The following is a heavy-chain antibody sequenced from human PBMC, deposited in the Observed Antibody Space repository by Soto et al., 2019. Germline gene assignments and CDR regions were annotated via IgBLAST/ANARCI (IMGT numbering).Heavy chain of an antibody. CDR1: GGSIRSGDYY. D-gene: IGHD6-13*01. CDR3: AREIMAADHFDY. V-gene: IGHV4-30-4*01. Sequence: QIQLHESGPGLVKPSQTLSLTCTVSGGSIRSGDYYWSWIRQTPERGLEWCGYVHYSGNTFYNPSLNSRATISLDTSRNQFSLNLSSVTAADSAVYYCAREIMAADHFDYWGQGALVTVSS. J-gene: IGHJ4*02. CDR2: VHYSGNT.